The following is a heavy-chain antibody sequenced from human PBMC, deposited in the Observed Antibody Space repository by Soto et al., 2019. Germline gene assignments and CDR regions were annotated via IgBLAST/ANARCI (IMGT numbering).Heavy chain of an antibody. CDR3: ARGPGYYFDY. V-gene: IGHV3-64*01. Sequence: EVQLVESGGGLVQPGGSLRLSCAASGFTFISYARHWVRQAPGKGLEYVSAISSNGGSTYYANSVKGRFTISRDNSKNTLYLQMGSLRAEDMAVYYCARGPGYYFDYWGQGTLVTVSS. CDR1: GFTFISYA. J-gene: IGHJ4*02. CDR2: ISSNGGST.